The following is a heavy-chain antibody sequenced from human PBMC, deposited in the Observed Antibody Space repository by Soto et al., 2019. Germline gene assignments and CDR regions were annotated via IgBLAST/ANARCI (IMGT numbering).Heavy chain of an antibody. CDR1: GGSFSGYY. V-gene: IGHV4-34*01. Sequence: SATLSLTCAVYGGSFSGYYWSWIRQPPGKGLEWIGEINHSGSTNYNPSLKSRVTISVDTSKNQFSLKLSSVTAADTAVYYCARGTTYYFDYWGQGTLVTVSS. CDR2: INHSGST. CDR3: ARGTTYYFDY. J-gene: IGHJ4*02.